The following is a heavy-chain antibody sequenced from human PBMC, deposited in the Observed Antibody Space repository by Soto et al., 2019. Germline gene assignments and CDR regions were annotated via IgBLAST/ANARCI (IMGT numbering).Heavy chain of an antibody. CDR1: GFSLSSTRVA. V-gene: IGHV2-5*02. Sequence: QITLKESGPTLVNPTQTLTLTCTFSGFSLSSTRVAVGWIRQPPGKALEWLALIYWDDDKRYSPFLKSRLTITKDTSKNLVVLTMTNMDPVDTATYYCAHSVVAGLGYYFDYWGQGTLVTVSS. J-gene: IGHJ4*02. CDR2: IYWDDDK. CDR3: AHSVVAGLGYYFDY. D-gene: IGHD6-19*01.